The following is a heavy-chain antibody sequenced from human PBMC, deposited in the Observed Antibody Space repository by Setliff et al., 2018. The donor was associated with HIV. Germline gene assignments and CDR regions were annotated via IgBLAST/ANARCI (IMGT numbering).Heavy chain of an antibody. Sequence: LSLTCSVSGGSVSDSNVYWNWIRQSPGKGLEWIGNIYYDGSAYYNPSLKSRVTILIDTSTNQFSLKLSSVTASDTAIYYCARQTWEYYDTLTGYYRSPKNFDSWGQGTLVTVSS. CDR2: IYYDGSA. CDR3: ARQTWEYYDTLTGYYRSPKNFDS. D-gene: IGHD3-9*01. J-gene: IGHJ4*02. CDR1: GGSVSDSNVY. V-gene: IGHV4-39*01.